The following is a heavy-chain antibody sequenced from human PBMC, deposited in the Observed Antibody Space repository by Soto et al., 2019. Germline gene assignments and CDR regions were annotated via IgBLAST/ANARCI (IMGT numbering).Heavy chain of an antibody. CDR1: GGSISSGGYY. J-gene: IGHJ4*02. CDR2: IYYSGST. Sequence: SETLSLTCTVSGGSISSGGYYWSWIRQHPGKGLEWIGYIYYSGSTNYNPSLKSRVTISVDTSKNQFSLKLTSVTAADTAVYYCARDKITGLFDYWGQGTLVTVS. CDR3: ARDKITGLFDY. V-gene: IGHV4-31*03. D-gene: IGHD2-8*02.